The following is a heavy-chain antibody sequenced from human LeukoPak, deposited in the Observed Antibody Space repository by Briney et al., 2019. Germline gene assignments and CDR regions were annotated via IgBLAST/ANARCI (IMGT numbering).Heavy chain of an antibody. CDR1: GFTFSSYG. Sequence: PGGSLRLSCAASGFTFSSYGMPWVRQAPGKGLEWVAVISYDGSNKYYADSVKGRFTISRDNSKNTLYLQMNSLRAEDTAVYYCAKEMVAMVRDYYGMDVWGQGTTVTVSS. CDR3: AKEMVAMVRDYYGMDV. J-gene: IGHJ6*02. CDR2: ISYDGSNK. D-gene: IGHD3-10*01. V-gene: IGHV3-30*18.